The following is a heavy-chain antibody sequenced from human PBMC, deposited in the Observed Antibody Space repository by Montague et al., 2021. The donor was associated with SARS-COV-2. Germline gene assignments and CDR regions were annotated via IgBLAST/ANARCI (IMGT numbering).Heavy chain of an antibody. CDR2: IRPDGTST. V-gene: IGHV3-74*01. Sequence: SLRLSCVASGFTFRSYWMHWVRQVPGRGLVWVSRIRPDGTSTHYAASVKGRFIISRDNAKNTLSLEMTNLRVDDTAIYYCVRPLWFGDSDYYFESWGQGTRVSVSS. CDR1: GFTFRSYW. CDR3: VRPLWFGDSDYYFES. D-gene: IGHD3-10*01. J-gene: IGHJ4*02.